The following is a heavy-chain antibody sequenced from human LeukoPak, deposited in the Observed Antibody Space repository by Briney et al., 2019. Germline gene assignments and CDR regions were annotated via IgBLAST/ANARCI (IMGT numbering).Heavy chain of an antibody. CDR1: GFTVSSNF. CDR2: ISGSGGST. J-gene: IGHJ6*04. V-gene: IGHV3-21*01. D-gene: IGHD3-10*02. Sequence: GGSLRLSCAASGFTVSSNFMNWARQAPGKGLEWVSAISGSGGSTYYADSVKGRFTISRDNAKNSLYLQMNSLRAEDTAVYYCAELGITMIGGVWGKGTTVTISS. CDR3: AELGITMIGGV.